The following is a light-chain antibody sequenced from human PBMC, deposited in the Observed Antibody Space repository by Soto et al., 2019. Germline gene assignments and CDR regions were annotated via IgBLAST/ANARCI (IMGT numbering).Light chain of an antibody. Sequence: QSVLTQPPSASGTPGQRVTISCSGSSSNIGRDYVSWFQQLPGTAPKLLIYTNNQRPSGVPDRFSGSKSGTSASLAISGLRSEDEAEYYCAVWDDSLSGWVFGGGTKLTV. CDR1: SSNIGRDY. V-gene: IGLV1-47*02. CDR2: TNN. J-gene: IGLJ3*02. CDR3: AVWDDSLSGWV.